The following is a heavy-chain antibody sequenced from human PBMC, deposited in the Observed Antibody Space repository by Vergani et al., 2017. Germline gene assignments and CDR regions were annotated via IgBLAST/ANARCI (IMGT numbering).Heavy chain of an antibody. D-gene: IGHD5-24*01. CDR1: GGSISSGDYY. Sequence: QVQLQESGPGLVKPSQTLSPTCTVPGGSISSGDYYWSWTRQPPGKGLEWIGYIYYSGSTYYNPSLKSRVTLSVDTTKNLFSLKLSSVTDADTAVYYCARGPRDGYNYKGLGFDFWGQGTLVTVSA. V-gene: IGHV4-30-4*01. CDR2: IYYSGST. J-gene: IGHJ4*01. CDR3: ARGPRDGYNYKGLGFDF.